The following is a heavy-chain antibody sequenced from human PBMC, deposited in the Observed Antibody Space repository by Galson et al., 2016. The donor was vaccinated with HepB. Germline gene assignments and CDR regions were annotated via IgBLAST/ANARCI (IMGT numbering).Heavy chain of an antibody. J-gene: IGHJ6*02. D-gene: IGHD2-2*01. V-gene: IGHV4-59*01. CDR3: ARVGVVSFYYFGWDV. CDR2: INDSGTI. CDR1: GGSLRDYY. Sequence: SETLSLTCSVSGGSLRDYYWTWIRQSPGTGLEWIGYINDSGTINHNPSLKSRVTMSVDTSKNQLSLNLTSVTAADTSVYYCARVGVVSFYYFGWDVWGQGTTVTVSS.